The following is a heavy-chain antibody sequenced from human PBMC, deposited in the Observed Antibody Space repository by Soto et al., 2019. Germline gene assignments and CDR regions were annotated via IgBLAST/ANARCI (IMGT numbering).Heavy chain of an antibody. CDR1: GYTFTAYH. D-gene: IGHD3-10*02. V-gene: IGHV1-2*02. CDR2: INPKFGDT. Sequence: QVQLVQSGAEVKEPGDSVRVSCEASGYTFTAYHIHWVRQAPVQGLEWMGWINPKFGDTTYAEDFQGRVSMTRDMSISRVYMELSRLTSDDTAIYYCARNMDYYYGRGSGNGHGVWGQGTTVTVFS. CDR3: ARNMDYYYGRGSGNGHGV. J-gene: IGHJ6*02.